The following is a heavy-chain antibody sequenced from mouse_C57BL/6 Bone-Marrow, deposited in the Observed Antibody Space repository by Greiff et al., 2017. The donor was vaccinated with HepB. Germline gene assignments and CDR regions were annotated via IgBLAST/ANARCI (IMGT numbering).Heavy chain of an antibody. Sequence: EVQLQQSGAELVRPGASVKLSCTASGFNIKDDYMHWVKQRPEQGLEWIGWIDPENGDTEYASKFQGKATITADTSSNTAYLQLSSLTSEDTAVYYCTFLYYGSSYDYAMDYWGQGTSVTVSS. V-gene: IGHV14-4*01. CDR2: IDPENGDT. D-gene: IGHD1-1*01. J-gene: IGHJ4*01. CDR3: TFLYYGSSYDYAMDY. CDR1: GFNIKDDY.